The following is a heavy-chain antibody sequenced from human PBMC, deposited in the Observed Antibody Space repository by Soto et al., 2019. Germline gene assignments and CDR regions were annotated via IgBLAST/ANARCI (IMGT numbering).Heavy chain of an antibody. J-gene: IGHJ3*02. V-gene: IGHV3-66*01. Sequence: GGSLRLSCAASGFTVTGNSMNWVRQSPGKGLEWVSVLYTGGATFYADSVKGRFTISRDDSKNTLYLQMNSLKTEDTAVYYCTTGFTRLAAFDIWGQGTMVTVSS. CDR2: LYTGGAT. CDR1: GFTVTGNS. CDR3: TTGFTRLAAFDI. D-gene: IGHD6-6*01.